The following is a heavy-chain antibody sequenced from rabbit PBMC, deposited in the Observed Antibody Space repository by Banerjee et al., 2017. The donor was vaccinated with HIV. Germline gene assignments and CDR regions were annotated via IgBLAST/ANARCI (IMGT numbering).Heavy chain of an antibody. J-gene: IGHJ2*01. CDR3: ARGGVGSTGYTYAFDP. V-gene: IGHV1S45*01. CDR1: AFSFSNKYV. D-gene: IGHD1-1*01. Sequence: QEQLKETGGGLVQPGGSLTLSCTASAFSFSNKYVMCWVRQAPGKGLEWIGCIGIGSGTTYYASWAKGRFTITKASSTTVTLQMTSLTAADTATYFCARGGVGSTGYTYAFDPWGQGTLVTVS. CDR2: IGIGSGTT.